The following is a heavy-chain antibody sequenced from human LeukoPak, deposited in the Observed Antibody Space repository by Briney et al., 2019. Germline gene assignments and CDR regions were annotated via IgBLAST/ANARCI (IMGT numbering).Heavy chain of an antibody. Sequence: TGGSLRLSCAASGFTFSSYSMNWVRQAPGKGLEWVSSISSSSSYIYYADSVKGRFTISRDNAKNSLYLQMNSLRAEDTAVYYCARPHAVYDSSGYYSGDFYYYYYMDVWGKGTTVTVSS. CDR2: ISSSSSYI. CDR1: GFTFSSYS. V-gene: IGHV3-21*01. CDR3: ARPHAVYDSSGYYSGDFYYYYYMDV. D-gene: IGHD3-22*01. J-gene: IGHJ6*03.